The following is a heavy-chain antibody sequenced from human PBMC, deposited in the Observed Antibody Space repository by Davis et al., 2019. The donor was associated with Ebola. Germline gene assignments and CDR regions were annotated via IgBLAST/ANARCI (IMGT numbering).Heavy chain of an antibody. CDR3: AGGSGWVIDY. J-gene: IGHJ4*02. Sequence: GESLKISCAASGFTFSSFWMNWVRQAPGKGLEWVAIIKGDGSEKHYVDSVKGRFTISRDNAEKSLYLQMNSLGADDTAVYYCAGGSGWVIDYWGQGTLVTVSS. CDR1: GFTFSSFW. D-gene: IGHD6-19*01. V-gene: IGHV3-7*01. CDR2: IKGDGSEK.